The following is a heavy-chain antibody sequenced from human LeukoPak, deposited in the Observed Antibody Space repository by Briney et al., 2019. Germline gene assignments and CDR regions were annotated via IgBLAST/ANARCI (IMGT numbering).Heavy chain of an antibody. CDR2: ISSSSSTI. J-gene: IGHJ6*02. V-gene: IGHV3-48*01. Sequence: GGSLRLSCAASGFTFSSYSMNWVRRAPGKGLEWVSYISSSSSTIYYADSVKGRFTISRDNAKNSLYLQMNSLRAEDTAVYYCARAPQFSITMIVEHGMDVWGQGTTVTVSS. CDR3: ARAPQFSITMIVEHGMDV. D-gene: IGHD3-22*01. CDR1: GFTFSSYS.